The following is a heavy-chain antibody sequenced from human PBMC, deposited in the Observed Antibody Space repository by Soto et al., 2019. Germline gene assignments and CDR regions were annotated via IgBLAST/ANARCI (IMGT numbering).Heavy chain of an antibody. D-gene: IGHD3-22*01. Sequence: GGSLRLSCAASGFTFSSYAMSWVRQAPGKGLEWVSAISGSGGSTYYADSVKGRFTISRDNSKNTLYLQMNSLRAEDTAVYYCAKGPVRYYYDSSGYFRSHAFDIWGQGTMVTVSS. V-gene: IGHV3-23*01. CDR2: ISGSGGST. CDR1: GFTFSSYA. J-gene: IGHJ3*02. CDR3: AKGPVRYYYDSSGYFRSHAFDI.